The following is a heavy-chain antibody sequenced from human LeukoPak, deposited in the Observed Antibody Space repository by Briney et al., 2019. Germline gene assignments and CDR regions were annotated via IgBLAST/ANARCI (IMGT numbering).Heavy chain of an antibody. CDR2: ISGSGGST. CDR3: AKAVDVLLWFGESNFDY. Sequence: GGSLRLSCAASGFTFSSYAMTWVRQAPGKGLEWVSAISGSGGSTYYADSVKGRFTISRDNSKNTLYLQMNSLRAEDTAVYYCAKAVDVLLWFGESNFDYWGQGTLVTVSS. V-gene: IGHV3-23*01. CDR1: GFTFSSYA. J-gene: IGHJ4*02. D-gene: IGHD3-10*01.